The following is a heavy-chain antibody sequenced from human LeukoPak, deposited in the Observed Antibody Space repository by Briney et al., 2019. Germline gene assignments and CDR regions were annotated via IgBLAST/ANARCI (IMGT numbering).Heavy chain of an antibody. J-gene: IGHJ4*02. CDR1: GFTFSNYG. Sequence: GRSLRLSCAASGFTFSNYGMHWVRQAPGKGLEWVAVVFYDGSNKHYADFVKGRFTISRDNSKNTLYLQMNNLRAEDTAVYYCARDQAYYFSFADCWGQGNLVTVSS. D-gene: IGHD2/OR15-2a*01. CDR3: ARDQAYYFSFADC. V-gene: IGHV3-33*01. CDR2: VFYDGSNK.